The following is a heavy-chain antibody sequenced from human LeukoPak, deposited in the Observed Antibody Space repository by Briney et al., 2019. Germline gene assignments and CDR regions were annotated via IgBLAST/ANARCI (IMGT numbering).Heavy chain of an antibody. CDR2: ISWNGGSI. CDR3: AKDISIAAAGATWFDP. D-gene: IGHD6-13*01. V-gene: IGHV3-9*01. Sequence: GGSLRLSCAASGFTFDDYAMHWVRQAPGKGLEWVSGISWNGGSIGYADSVKGRFTISRDNAKNSLYLQMNSLRAEDTALYYCAKDISIAAAGATWFDPWGQGTLVTVSS. CDR1: GFTFDDYA. J-gene: IGHJ5*02.